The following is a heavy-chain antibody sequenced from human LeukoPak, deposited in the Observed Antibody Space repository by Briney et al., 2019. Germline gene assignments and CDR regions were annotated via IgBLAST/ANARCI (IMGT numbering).Heavy chain of an antibody. CDR2: IRYDGSNK. J-gene: IGHJ4*02. Sequence: GGSLRLSCAASGFTFSSYGMHWVRQAPGKGLEWVAFIRYDGSNKYYADSVKGRFTISRDNSKNTLYLQMNSLRAEDTAVYYCARAYSSSWYLLDYWGQGTLVTVSS. D-gene: IGHD6-13*01. CDR3: ARAYSSSWYLLDY. CDR1: GFTFSSYG. V-gene: IGHV3-30*02.